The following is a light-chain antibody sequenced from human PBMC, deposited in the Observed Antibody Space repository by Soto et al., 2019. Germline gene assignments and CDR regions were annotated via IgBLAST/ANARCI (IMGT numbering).Light chain of an antibody. CDR2: EVS. CDR1: SSDVGSYNL. Sequence: QSALTQPASVSGSPGQSITISCTGTSSDVGSYNLVSWYQQHSGKAPKLMIYEVSKRPSGVSNRFSGSKSGNTAPLTISGLQAEDEADYYCCSYAGSSYVFGTGTKVTVL. V-gene: IGLV2-23*02. J-gene: IGLJ1*01. CDR3: CSYAGSSYV.